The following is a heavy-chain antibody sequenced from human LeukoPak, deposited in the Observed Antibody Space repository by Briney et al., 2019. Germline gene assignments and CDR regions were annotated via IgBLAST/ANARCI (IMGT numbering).Heavy chain of an antibody. CDR1: GDSVSGNRGT. CDR3: ARGTDLYYFDY. CDR2: TYYRSKWYN. D-gene: IGHD3/OR15-3a*01. J-gene: IGHJ4*02. Sequence: QTLSLTCAISGDSVSGNRGTWNWIRQSPSRGLEWLGRTYYRSKWYNDYAVFVKSRITINPDTSKNQFSLLLNSVTPEDTAVYYCARGTDLYYFDYWGQGTLVTVSS. V-gene: IGHV6-1*01.